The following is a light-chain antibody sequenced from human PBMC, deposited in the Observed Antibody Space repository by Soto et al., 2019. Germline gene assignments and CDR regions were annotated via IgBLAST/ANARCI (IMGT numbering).Light chain of an antibody. Sequence: EIVLTQSPGTLSLSPGERATLSCRASQSVSSNYLAWYQQKRGQARRLLIYGASSRATGIPTRFSGSGSGTDFTLTISRLEPEDFAVYYWQQYDTSPRTFGQGTKVEI. CDR3: QQYDTSPRT. CDR2: GAS. J-gene: IGKJ1*01. CDR1: QSVSSNY. V-gene: IGKV3-20*01.